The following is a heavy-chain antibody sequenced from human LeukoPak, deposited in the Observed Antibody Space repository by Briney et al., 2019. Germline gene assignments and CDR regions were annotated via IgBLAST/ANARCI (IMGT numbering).Heavy chain of an antibody. CDR3: ARDRHRGDLFDY. CDR2: IYYSGST. J-gene: IGHJ4*02. CDR1: GGSISSYY. V-gene: IGHV4-39*07. Sequence: SETLSLTCTVSGGSISSYYWGWIRQPPGKGLEWIGSIYYSGSTYYNQSLKSRVTISVDTSKNQFSLKLSSVTAADTAVYYCARDRHRGDLFDYWGQGTLVTVSS. D-gene: IGHD4-17*01.